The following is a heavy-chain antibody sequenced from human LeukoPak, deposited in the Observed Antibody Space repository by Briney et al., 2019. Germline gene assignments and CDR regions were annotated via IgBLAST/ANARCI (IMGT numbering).Heavy chain of an antibody. CDR3: ARDQLGCAVASS. D-gene: IGHD6-19*01. J-gene: IGHJ4*02. V-gene: IGHV3-7*05. CDR1: GFNLSDSW. CDR2: IIYDGSEK. Sequence: RGSPRLSRAASGFNLSDSWMHWGRPAPRKRLEWVANIIYDGSEKYYVDSVKGRFTISRDNAKNSLYLQMNSLRAEDTAVYYCARDQLGCAVASSWGQGTLVTVSS.